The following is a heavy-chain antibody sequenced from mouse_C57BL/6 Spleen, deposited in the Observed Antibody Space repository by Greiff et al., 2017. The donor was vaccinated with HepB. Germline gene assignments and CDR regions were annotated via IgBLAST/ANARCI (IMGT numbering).Heavy chain of an antibody. CDR1: GFTFSDYY. CDR3: ARDGSSGYPYAMDY. CDR2: INYDGSST. D-gene: IGHD3-2*02. Sequence: EVKLVESEGGLVQPGSSMKLSCTASGFTFSDYYMAWVRQVPEKGLEWVANINYDGSSTYYLDSLKSRFIISRDNAKNILYLQMSSLKSEDTATYYCARDGSSGYPYAMDYWGQGTSVTVSS. J-gene: IGHJ4*01. V-gene: IGHV5-16*01.